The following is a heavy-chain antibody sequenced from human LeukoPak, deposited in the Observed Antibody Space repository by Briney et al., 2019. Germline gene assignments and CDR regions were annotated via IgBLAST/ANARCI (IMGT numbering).Heavy chain of an antibody. D-gene: IGHD6-13*01. CDR2: IYYSGTT. Sequence: SETLSLTCSVSGGSISSSSYYWGWIRQSPGKGLEWSGRIYYSGTTDYDPSLKSRVTISVDTSKNQFSLELSSVTAADTAVYYCARRKGVYSSSWYDYWGQGALVTVSS. V-gene: IGHV4-39*01. J-gene: IGHJ4*02. CDR1: GGSISSSSYY. CDR3: ARRKGVYSSSWYDY.